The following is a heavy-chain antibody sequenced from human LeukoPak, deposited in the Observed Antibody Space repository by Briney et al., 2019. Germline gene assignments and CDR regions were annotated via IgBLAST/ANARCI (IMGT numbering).Heavy chain of an antibody. CDR3: ARELHYDYVWGSYSY. CDR2: INSSSSSI. D-gene: IGHD3-16*01. J-gene: IGHJ4*02. V-gene: IGHV3-48*01. Sequence: GGSLRLSCAASGFTFSSYSMNWVRQAPGKGLEWVSYINSSSSSIYYADSVKGRFTISRDNAKNSLYLQMNSLRAEDTAVYYCARELHYDYVWGSYSYWGQGTLVTVSS. CDR1: GFTFSSYS.